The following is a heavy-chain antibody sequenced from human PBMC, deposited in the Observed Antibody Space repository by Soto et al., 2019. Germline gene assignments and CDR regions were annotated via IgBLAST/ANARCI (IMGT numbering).Heavy chain of an antibody. V-gene: IGHV4-61*01. D-gene: IGHD2-2*01. J-gene: IGHJ6*02. CDR1: GGSVNSGSYY. CDR3: ASKYCTTTSCQAHGMDV. CDR2: LYYDTNT. Sequence: QVQLQESGPGLVKPSETLSLTCTVSGGSVNSGSYYWTWIRQPPGKGLEWIGYLYYDTNTNYNPFFKSRVTISVDTSKNQFSLKLISVTAADTAVYYCASKYCTTTSCQAHGMDVWGQGTTVTVSS.